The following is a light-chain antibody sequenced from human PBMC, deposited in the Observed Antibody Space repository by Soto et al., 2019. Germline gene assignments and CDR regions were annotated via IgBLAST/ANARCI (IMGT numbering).Light chain of an antibody. J-gene: IGKJ1*01. V-gene: IGKV3-15*01. Sequence: EIVMTQSPATLSVSPGESAIVSCRASQSVSNNLAWYQHKPGQTPRLLIYAASTRATGIPARFSGSGSGTEFTLTISSLQSEDFVLYYCQQYNNWPRTFGQGTKVEIK. CDR2: AAS. CDR3: QQYNNWPRT. CDR1: QSVSNN.